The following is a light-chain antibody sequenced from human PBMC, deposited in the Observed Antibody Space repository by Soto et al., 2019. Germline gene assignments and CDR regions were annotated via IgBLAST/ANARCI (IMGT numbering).Light chain of an antibody. J-gene: IGKJ1*01. CDR3: QQYNSWT. CDR2: AAS. CDR1: QSISSY. V-gene: IGKV1-39*01. Sequence: IQMTQSPSSLSASVGDRVTITCRASQSISSYLNWYQQKPGKAPKLLIYAASSLQSGVPSRFSGSGSGTEFTPTISSLQPDDFATYYCQQYNSWTFGQGTKVDI.